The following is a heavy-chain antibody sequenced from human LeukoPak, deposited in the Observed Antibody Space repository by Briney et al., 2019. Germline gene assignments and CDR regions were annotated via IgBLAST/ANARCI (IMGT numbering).Heavy chain of an antibody. V-gene: IGHV3-30*18. J-gene: IGHJ6*04. CDR2: MSHDESKK. CDR3: AKDPRAVGNSGSYSPDDYIPDFSFYFMDV. CDR1: GFTFSIYA. Sequence: PGGSLRLSCAASGFTFSIYAMSWVRQAPGKGLEWVAVMSHDESKKFYVDSVRGRFTIFRDNSKNTVYLQMDGLRIEDTSVYYCAKDPRAVGNSGSYSPDDYIPDFSFYFMDVWGKGTTVIVSS. D-gene: IGHD5-12*01.